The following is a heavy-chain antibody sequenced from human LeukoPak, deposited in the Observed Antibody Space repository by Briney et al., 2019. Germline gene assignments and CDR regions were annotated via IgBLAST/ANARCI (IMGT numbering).Heavy chain of an antibody. D-gene: IGHD2-2*01. CDR3: ARARLPDATHAAYYYMDV. CDR1: GGSISSSSC. Sequence: NPSGTLSLTCAVSGGSISSSSCWSWVRQPPGKGLEWIGEIFYSGSTNYNPSLKSRVTISLDKSKNLFSLKVSSVTAADAAVYYCARARLPDATHAAYYYMDVWGKGTTVTVSS. V-gene: IGHV4-4*02. CDR2: IFYSGST. J-gene: IGHJ6*03.